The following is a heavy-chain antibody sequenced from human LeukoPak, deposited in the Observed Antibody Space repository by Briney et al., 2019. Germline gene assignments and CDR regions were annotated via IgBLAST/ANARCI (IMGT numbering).Heavy chain of an antibody. Sequence: SETLSLTCIVSGGSISTSSYYWGWIRQPPGKELEWIGYNDYGGNTNYNPSLKSRVTISVDTSKNQFSLKVSSVTAADTAVYYCARDRRRDRLHAFDIWGQGTMVTVSS. D-gene: IGHD5-12*01. V-gene: IGHV4-61*01. CDR1: GGSISTSSYY. CDR2: NDYGGNT. CDR3: ARDRRRDRLHAFDI. J-gene: IGHJ3*02.